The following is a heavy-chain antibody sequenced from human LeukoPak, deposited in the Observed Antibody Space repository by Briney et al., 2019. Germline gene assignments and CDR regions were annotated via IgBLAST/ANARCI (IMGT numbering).Heavy chain of an antibody. CDR2: ISWDGGST. CDR3: AKDIFRYCSSTSCNLLDY. J-gene: IGHJ4*02. CDR1: GFTFDDYA. Sequence: GGSLRLSCAASGFTFDDYAMHWVRHAPGKGLEWVSLISWDGGSTYYADSVKGRFTTSRDNSKNSLYLQINSLRAEDTALYYCAKDIFRYCSSTSCNLLDYWGQGTLVTVSS. V-gene: IGHV3-43D*03. D-gene: IGHD2-2*01.